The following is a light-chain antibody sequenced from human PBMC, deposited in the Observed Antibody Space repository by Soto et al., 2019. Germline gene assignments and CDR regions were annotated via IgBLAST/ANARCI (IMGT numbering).Light chain of an antibody. CDR2: DVS. Sequence: EIVLTQSPCTLSLSPGETAIVSCRASQSLANSRLAWYQQKPGQAPRLLIYDVSSRATGIPDRFSGSGSGTDFTLSISRLEPEDFAVYFCHQYQTSPWTFGRGTKVDIK. V-gene: IGKV3-20*01. CDR1: QSLANSR. J-gene: IGKJ1*01. CDR3: HQYQTSPWT.